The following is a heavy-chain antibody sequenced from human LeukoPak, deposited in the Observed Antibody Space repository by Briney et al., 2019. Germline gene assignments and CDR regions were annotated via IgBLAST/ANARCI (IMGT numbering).Heavy chain of an antibody. Sequence: GASVKVSCKVSGYTLTELSMHWVRQAPGKGLEWMGGFDPEDGETIYAQKFQGRVTMTEDTSTDTAYMELSSLRSEDTAVYYCATTYYYDSSGYYYPALGYWGQGTLVTVSP. J-gene: IGHJ4*02. CDR1: GYTLTELS. CDR3: ATTYYYDSSGYYYPALGY. D-gene: IGHD3-22*01. CDR2: FDPEDGET. V-gene: IGHV1-24*01.